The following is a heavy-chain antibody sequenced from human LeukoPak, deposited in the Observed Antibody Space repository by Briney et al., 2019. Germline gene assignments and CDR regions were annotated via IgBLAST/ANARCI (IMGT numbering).Heavy chain of an antibody. CDR2: IIPIFGTA. J-gene: IGHJ6*02. V-gene: IGHV1-69*01. CDR3: ARDGRYDFWSGYYQGMDV. CDR1: GGTFISYA. Sequence: ASVKVSCKASGGTFISYAISWVRQAPGQGLEWMGGIIPIFGTANYAQKFQGRVTITADESTSTAYTELSSLRSEDTAVYYCARDGRYDFWSGYYQGMDVWGQGTTVTVSS. D-gene: IGHD3-3*01.